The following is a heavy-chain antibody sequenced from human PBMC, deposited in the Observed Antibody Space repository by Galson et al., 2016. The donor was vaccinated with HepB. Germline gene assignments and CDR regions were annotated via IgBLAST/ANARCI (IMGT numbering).Heavy chain of an antibody. V-gene: IGHV3-72*01. Sequence: SLRLSCAASGYTSSDHYMDWVRQATGKGLEWVGRTRKRRNSFITEYAASVRGRFTISRDDSKNSVYLQMNSLKTEDTAVYYCVRWVSGAADYWGQGALVTVSS. D-gene: IGHD5/OR15-5a*01. CDR3: VRWVSGAADY. J-gene: IGHJ4*02. CDR1: GYTSSDHY. CDR2: TRKRRNSFIT.